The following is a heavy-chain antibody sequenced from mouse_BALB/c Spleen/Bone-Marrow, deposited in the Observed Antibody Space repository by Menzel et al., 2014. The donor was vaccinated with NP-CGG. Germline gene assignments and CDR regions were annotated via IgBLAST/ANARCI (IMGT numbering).Heavy chain of an antibody. D-gene: IGHD1-1*01. CDR3: ARKLRFYAMDY. CDR1: GFSLTTYG. CDR2: IWSGGNT. V-gene: IGHV2-2*01. J-gene: IGHJ4*01. Sequence: VQLQQSGPGLVQPSRSLSITCTVSGFSLTTYGVHWVRQSPGKGLEWLGAIWSGGNTDYNAAFISRLSISKDNSKSQVFFEMNSLQAYDTAIYYCARKLRFYAMDYWGQGTSVTVSS.